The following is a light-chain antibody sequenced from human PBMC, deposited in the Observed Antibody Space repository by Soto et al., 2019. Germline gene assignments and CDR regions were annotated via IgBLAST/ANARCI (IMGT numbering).Light chain of an antibody. Sequence: QSVLTQPPSASGTPGQRVTISCSGSSSNIGSNTVNWYQQHPGTAPKLLIYSNNQRPSGVPDRFSGSKSGTSASLAISGLQSEDEADYYCAAWDDSLNGGVFGTGTKVTVL. CDR3: AAWDDSLNGGV. V-gene: IGLV1-44*01. J-gene: IGLJ1*01. CDR2: SNN. CDR1: SSNIGSNT.